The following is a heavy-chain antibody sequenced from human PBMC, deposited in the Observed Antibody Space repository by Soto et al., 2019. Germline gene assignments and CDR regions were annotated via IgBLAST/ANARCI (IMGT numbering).Heavy chain of an antibody. CDR1: GYSFAGYW. V-gene: IGHV5-10-1*01. Sequence: GESLKISCKGSGYSFAGYWITWVRQKPGKGLEWMGRIDPSDSQTYYSPSFRGHVTISVTKSITTVFLQWSSLRASDTAMYYCSRQIYDSDTGPNFQYYFDSWGQGTPVTVSS. CDR2: IDPSDSQT. D-gene: IGHD3-22*01. CDR3: SRQIYDSDTGPNFQYYFDS. J-gene: IGHJ4*02.